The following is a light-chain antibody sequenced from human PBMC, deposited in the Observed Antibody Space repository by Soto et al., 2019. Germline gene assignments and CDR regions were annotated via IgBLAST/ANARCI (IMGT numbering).Light chain of an antibody. V-gene: IGKV3-20*01. CDR3: QQYGNSPRT. J-gene: IGKJ1*01. CDR1: QSVSSTF. Sequence: EIVLTQSPGTLSLSPGERATLSCRASQSVSSTFLAWYQQKPGQAPRLLSYGASSRATGIPGRFSGSGSGTDFTLTISRLEPEDFAVYYFQQYGNSPRTFGQGTKVDSK. CDR2: GAS.